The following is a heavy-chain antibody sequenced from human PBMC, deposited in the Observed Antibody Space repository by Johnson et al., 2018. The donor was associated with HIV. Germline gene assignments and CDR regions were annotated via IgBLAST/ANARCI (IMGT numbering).Heavy chain of an antibody. CDR2: IYSGGST. CDR1: GFTVSSNY. J-gene: IGHJ3*02. V-gene: IGHV3-66*01. Sequence: EVQLVESGGGLVQPGGSLRLSCAASGFTVSSNYMNWVRQAPGKGLEWVSVIYSGGSTYYADSVKGRFTISRDNSKNTLYLQMNSLRAEDRTVYYCAKVADPDCGGDCYSWLFAFDIWGQGTMVTVSS. D-gene: IGHD2-21*02. CDR3: AKVADPDCGGDCYSWLFAFDI.